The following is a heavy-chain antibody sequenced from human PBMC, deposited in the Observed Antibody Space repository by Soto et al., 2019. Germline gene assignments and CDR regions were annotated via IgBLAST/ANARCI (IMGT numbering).Heavy chain of an antibody. CDR1: GGTFSSYA. V-gene: IGHV1-69*01. D-gene: IGHD2-15*01. CDR3: ATLGLYCCCCCGAGCDGQSFRSRRSSDP. CDR2: IIPIFGTA. J-gene: IGHJ5*02. Sequence: SSVMASWKDSGGTFSSYAISWVRPAPGQGLEWMGGIIPIFGTANYAQKFQGRVTITADESTSTAYMELRSLRSEDTAVSYCATLGLYCCCCCGAGCDGQSFRSRRSSDP.